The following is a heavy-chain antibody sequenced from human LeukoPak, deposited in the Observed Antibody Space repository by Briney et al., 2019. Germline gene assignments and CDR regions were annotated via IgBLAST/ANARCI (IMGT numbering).Heavy chain of an antibody. CDR1: GFTFSSYA. V-gene: IGHV3-30-3*01. D-gene: IGHD2-15*01. Sequence: GGSLRLSCAASGFTFSSYAMHWVRQAPGKGLEWVAVISYDGSNKYYADSVKGRFTISRDNSKNTLYLQMNSLRAEDTAVYYCARDPHDIVVVVAATYYYYYSMDVWGQGTTVTVSS. CDR2: ISYDGSNK. J-gene: IGHJ6*02. CDR3: ARDPHDIVVVVAATYYYYYSMDV.